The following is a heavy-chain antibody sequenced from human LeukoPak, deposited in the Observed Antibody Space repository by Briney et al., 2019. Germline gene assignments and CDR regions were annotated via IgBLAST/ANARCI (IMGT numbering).Heavy chain of an antibody. CDR3: ARVDRAVAGTPHY. V-gene: IGHV1-69*02. D-gene: IGHD6-19*01. Sequence: SVKVSCKASGGTFSSYTISWVRQAPGQGLEWMGRIIPILGIANYAQKFQGRVTITADKSTSTAYMKLSSLRSEDTAVYYCARVDRAVAGTPHYWGQGTLVTVSS. CDR2: IIPILGIA. J-gene: IGHJ4*02. CDR1: GGTFSSYT.